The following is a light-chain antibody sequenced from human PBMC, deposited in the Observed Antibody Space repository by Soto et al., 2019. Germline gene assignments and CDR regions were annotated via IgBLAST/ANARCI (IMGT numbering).Light chain of an antibody. CDR3: QQYYSTPYT. CDR1: QSVLYSSNNKNY. CDR2: WAS. V-gene: IGKV4-1*01. Sequence: DIVMTQSPDSLAVSLGERATINCKSSQSVLYSSNNKNYLAWYQQKPGQPPKLLIYWASTRESGVPDRFSGSGCGIDFTLTISSLQAEDVAVYYCQQYYSTPYTFGQGTKLEIK. J-gene: IGKJ2*01.